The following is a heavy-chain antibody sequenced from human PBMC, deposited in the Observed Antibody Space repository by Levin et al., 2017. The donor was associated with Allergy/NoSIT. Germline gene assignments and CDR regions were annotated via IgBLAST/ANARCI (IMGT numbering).Heavy chain of an antibody. CDR1: GFTFSDAW. Sequence: GGSLRLSCAASGFTFSDAWMSWVRQAPGKGLEWVGRIKSKIDGGTTDYGAPVKGRFTISRDDSKNTLYLQMNSLKTEDTAVYYCTTDSGSDFWTGYYRNEIAYWGQGTLVSVSS. D-gene: IGHD3/OR15-3a*01. CDR3: TTDSGSDFWTGYYRNEIAY. J-gene: IGHJ4*02. CDR2: IKSKIDGGTT. V-gene: IGHV3-15*01.